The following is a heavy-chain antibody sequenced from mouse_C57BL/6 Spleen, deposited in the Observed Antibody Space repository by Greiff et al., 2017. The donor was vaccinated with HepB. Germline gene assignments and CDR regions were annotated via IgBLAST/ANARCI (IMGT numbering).Heavy chain of an antibody. V-gene: IGHV1-82*01. Sequence: QVHVKQSGPELVKPGASVKISCKASGYAFSSSWMNWVKQRPGKGLEWIGRIYPGDGDTNYNGKFKGKATLTADKSSSTAYMQLSSLTSVDSAVYFCARWDYYGNSWFAYWGQGTLVTVSA. CDR2: IYPGDGDT. D-gene: IGHD2-1*01. CDR1: GYAFSSSW. J-gene: IGHJ3*01. CDR3: ARWDYYGNSWFAY.